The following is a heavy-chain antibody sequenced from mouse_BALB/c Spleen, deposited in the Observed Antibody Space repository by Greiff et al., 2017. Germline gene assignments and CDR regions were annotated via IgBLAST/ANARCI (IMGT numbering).Heavy chain of an antibody. Sequence: EADGVDFSRYWMSWVRQAPGKGLEWIGEINPDSSTINYTPSLKDKFIISRDNAKNTLYLQMSKVRSEDTALYYCASRHYYGYFDYWGQGTTLTVSS. V-gene: IGHV4-1*02. CDR3: ASRHYYGYFDY. J-gene: IGHJ2*01. CDR1: GVDFSRYW. CDR2: INPDSSTI. D-gene: IGHD1-2*01.